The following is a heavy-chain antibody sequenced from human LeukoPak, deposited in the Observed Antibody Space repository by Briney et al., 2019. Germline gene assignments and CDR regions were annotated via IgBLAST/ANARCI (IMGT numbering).Heavy chain of an antibody. CDR3: ARELEGYCSGGSCYDPDAFDL. CDR1: GYTFTGYY. V-gene: IGHV1-2*02. D-gene: IGHD2-15*01. CDR2: INPNSGGT. Sequence: ASVKVSCKASGYTFTGYYMHWVRQAPGQGLEWMGWINPNSGGTNYAQKFQGRVTMTRDTSISTAYMELSRLRSDDTAVYYCARELEGYCSGGSCYDPDAFDLWGQGTMVTVSS. J-gene: IGHJ3*01.